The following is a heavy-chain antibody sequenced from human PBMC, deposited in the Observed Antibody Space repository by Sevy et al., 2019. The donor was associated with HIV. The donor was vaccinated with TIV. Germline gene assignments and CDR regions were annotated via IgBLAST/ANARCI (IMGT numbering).Heavy chain of an antibody. V-gene: IGHV5-51*01. J-gene: IGHJ4*02. D-gene: IGHD2-21*02. CDR1: GYSFTSYW. CDR3: ARHAEYCGGDCYHVDYFDY. CDR2: IYPGDSDI. Sequence: GESLKISCKGSGYSFTSYWIGWVRQMPGKGLEWMGIIYPGDSDIRYSPSFQGQVTISADKSISTAYLQWSSLKASDTAMYYCARHAEYCGGDCYHVDYFDYWGQGTLVTVSS.